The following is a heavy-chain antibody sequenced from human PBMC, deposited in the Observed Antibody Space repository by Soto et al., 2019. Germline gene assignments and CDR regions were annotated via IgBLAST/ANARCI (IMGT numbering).Heavy chain of an antibody. J-gene: IGHJ4*02. Sequence: QLQLQESGPGLVKPSETLSLTCSVSDDSINSDKYYCGWIRQPPVKGLEWIGSIYYRGNAYYNPSRQTRVTISLDESRSQVSLKLNSVAAADAAVYFCASLEGLATISYYFDFWCPGALVTVSA. CDR2: IYYRGNA. V-gene: IGHV4-39*01. CDR3: ASLEGLATISYYFDF. CDR1: DDSINSDKYY. D-gene: IGHD3-9*01.